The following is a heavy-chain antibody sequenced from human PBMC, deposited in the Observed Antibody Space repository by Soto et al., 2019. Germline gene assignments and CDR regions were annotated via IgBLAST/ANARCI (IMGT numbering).Heavy chain of an antibody. CDR1: GFTVSNNY. V-gene: IGHV3-53*02. CDR2: IYSGGST. Sequence: EVQVVETGGGLIQPGGSLRLSCAASGFTVSNNYMSWVRQAPGKGLEWVSVIYSGGSTYYADSVKGRFTISRDNSRNTLYLQMNSLRGEDTALYFCARERGDYSSGRGWYIDLWGRGTLVTVSS. J-gene: IGHJ2*01. CDR3: ARERGDYSSGRGWYIDL. D-gene: IGHD6-19*01.